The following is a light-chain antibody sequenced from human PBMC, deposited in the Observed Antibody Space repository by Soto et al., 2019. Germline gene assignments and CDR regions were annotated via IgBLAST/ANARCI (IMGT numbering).Light chain of an antibody. J-gene: IGKJ2*01. V-gene: IGKV4-1*01. Sequence: DIVLTQSPDSLAVSLGERAMITCKSSQSVLHGSSDKSLLAWYQQKPGQPPKLLIYWTSTRESGVPDRFGGSGSGTDFTLTISSLQAEDVAVYYGQQYYTTPYPFGQGPKLEI. CDR1: QSVLHGSSDKSL. CDR3: QQYYTTPYP. CDR2: WTS.